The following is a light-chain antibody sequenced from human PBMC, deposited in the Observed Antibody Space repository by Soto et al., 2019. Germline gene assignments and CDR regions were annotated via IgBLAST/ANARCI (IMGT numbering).Light chain of an antibody. J-gene: IGLJ3*02. CDR1: SSDVGSYDL. Sequence: QSALTQPASVSGSPGQSFTVSCTGTSSDVGSYDLVSWYQQHPGKAPKLLIYEVSKRPSGVSYRFSGSKSGNTASLTISGLQAEDEDDYYCCSYAGGSSWVFGGGTKLTVL. CDR2: EVS. V-gene: IGLV2-23*02. CDR3: CSYAGGSSWV.